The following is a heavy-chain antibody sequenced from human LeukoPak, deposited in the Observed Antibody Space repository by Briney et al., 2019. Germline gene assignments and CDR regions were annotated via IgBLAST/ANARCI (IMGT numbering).Heavy chain of an antibody. V-gene: IGHV3-23*01. CDR3: AKAQGSLVWNVAFNI. D-gene: IGHD1-1*01. CDR1: GFTFNSYA. Sequence: GESLRLSCAASGFTFNSYAMSWVRQAPGKGLEWVSGISGRGDNTYNADSVKGRFTISRDNSKNTPYLQMNSLRAEDTAVYYCAKAQGSLVWNVAFNIWGQGTMVTVSS. J-gene: IGHJ3*02. CDR2: ISGRGDNT.